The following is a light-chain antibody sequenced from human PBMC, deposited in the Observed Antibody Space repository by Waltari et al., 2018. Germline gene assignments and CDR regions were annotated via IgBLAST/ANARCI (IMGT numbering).Light chain of an antibody. CDR1: SLRTSY. CDR3: SSRNGRANHVV. CDR2: GKD. V-gene: IGLV3-19*01. Sequence: SSELTQDPAVSVALGQTVRFTCQGDSLRTSYASWYQLKPGQAPVLVIYGKDKRPSGIPERISGYSSGTTSSLTSTGAQAEDEADYSCSSRNGRANHVVFAGGTKVTVL. J-gene: IGLJ3*02.